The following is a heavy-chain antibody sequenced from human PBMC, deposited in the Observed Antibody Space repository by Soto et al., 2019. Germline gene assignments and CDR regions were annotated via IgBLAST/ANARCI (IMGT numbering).Heavy chain of an antibody. CDR3: ARDGSTSWYSYDYHGMDV. CDR2: INLDGSEK. Sequence: EVQLVESGGGLVQPGGSLRLSCAASGFTFRIYWLSWVRQVPGKGLEWVANINLDGSEKNYVDSVKGRFTISRDNARNSLYLQMSSLRAEDTALYYCARDGSTSWYSYDYHGMDVWGQGTTVTVSS. J-gene: IGHJ6*02. CDR1: GFTFRIYW. V-gene: IGHV3-7*05. D-gene: IGHD5-18*01.